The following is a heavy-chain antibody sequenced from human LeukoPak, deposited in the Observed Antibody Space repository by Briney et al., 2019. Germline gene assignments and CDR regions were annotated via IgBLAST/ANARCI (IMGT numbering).Heavy chain of an antibody. V-gene: IGHV3-30*18. CDR2: ISYDGSNK. Sequence: GGSLRLSCAASGFTFSSYGMHWVRQAPGKGLEWVAVISYDGSNKYYADSVKGRFTISRDNSKNTLYLQMNSLRAEDTAVHYCAKDPDSSGWYVAYDYWGQGTLVTVSS. J-gene: IGHJ4*02. D-gene: IGHD6-19*01. CDR3: AKDPDSSGWYVAYDY. CDR1: GFTFSSYG.